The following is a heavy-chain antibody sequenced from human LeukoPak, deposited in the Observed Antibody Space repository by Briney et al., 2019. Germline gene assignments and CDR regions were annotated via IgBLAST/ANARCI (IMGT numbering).Heavy chain of an antibody. CDR1: GLTFSTYW. D-gene: IGHD6-6*01. Sequence: PGGSLRLSCAASGLTFSTYWMHWVRQAPGKGLVWVSHINSDESNTNYADSVKGRFTISRDNAKNTLYLQMNNLRAEDTAVYFCARLWDSSSSRHFDYWGQGTLVTVSS. V-gene: IGHV3-74*01. CDR3: ARLWDSSSSRHFDY. CDR2: INSDESNT. J-gene: IGHJ4*02.